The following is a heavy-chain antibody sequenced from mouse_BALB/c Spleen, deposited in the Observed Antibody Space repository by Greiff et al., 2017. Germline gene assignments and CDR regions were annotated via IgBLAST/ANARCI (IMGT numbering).Heavy chain of an antibody. CDR3: ARGIYYYGSKGY. CDR1: GYTFSSYW. J-gene: IGHJ2*01. D-gene: IGHD1-1*01. Sequence: VQLQQSGAELMKPGASVKISCKATGYTFSSYWIEWVKQRPGHGLEWIGEILPGSGSTNYNEKFKGKATFTADTSSNTAYMQLSSLTSEDSAVYYCARGIYYYGSKGYWGQGTTLTVSS. V-gene: IGHV1-9*01. CDR2: ILPGSGST.